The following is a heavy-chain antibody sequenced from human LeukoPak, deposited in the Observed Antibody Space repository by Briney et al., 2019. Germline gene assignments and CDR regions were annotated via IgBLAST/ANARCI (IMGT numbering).Heavy chain of an antibody. V-gene: IGHV5-51*01. CDR2: IYPGDSDT. CDR1: GYSFTSYW. Sequence: GESLKISCKGSGYSFTSYWISWVRQMPGKGLEWMGIIYPGDSDTRCSPSFQGQVTISADKSISTAYLQWSSLKASDTAMYYCARRPVGDGYNYYFDYWGQGTLVTVSS. D-gene: IGHD5-24*01. J-gene: IGHJ4*02. CDR3: ARRPVGDGYNYYFDY.